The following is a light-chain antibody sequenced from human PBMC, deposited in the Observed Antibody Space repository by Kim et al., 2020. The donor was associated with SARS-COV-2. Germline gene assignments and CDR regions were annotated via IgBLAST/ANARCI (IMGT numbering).Light chain of an antibody. Sequence: ASIGDRVPITCRASRAVRTWLAWYQQKPGKAPKLLIYKASSLESGVPPRFSGSGSGTEFTLTISSLQPDDFATYYCQQYDDFPRTFGQGTKVDIK. V-gene: IGKV1-5*03. J-gene: IGKJ1*01. CDR3: QQYDDFPRT. CDR2: KAS. CDR1: RAVRTW.